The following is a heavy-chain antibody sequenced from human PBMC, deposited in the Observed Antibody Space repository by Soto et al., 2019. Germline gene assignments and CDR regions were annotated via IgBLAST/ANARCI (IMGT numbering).Heavy chain of an antibody. V-gene: IGHV5-51*01. CDR1: GYTFSNYW. J-gene: IGHJ6*02. Sequence: GESLKISCKGSGYTFSNYWVGWVRQMPGKGLEWMGIIYPGDSDTRYSPSFQGQVTLSADKSISTAYLQWSSLKASDTAMYFCARHPYGDCDAMHVWGQGTTVTVS. CDR3: ARHPYGDCDAMHV. CDR2: IYPGDSDT. D-gene: IGHD4-17*01.